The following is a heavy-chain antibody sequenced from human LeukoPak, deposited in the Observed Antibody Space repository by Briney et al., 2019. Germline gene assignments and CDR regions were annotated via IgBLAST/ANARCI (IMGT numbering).Heavy chain of an antibody. Sequence: SETLSLTCNVSGGSISTTNYYWGWIRQPPGKWLEWLGNIHYRWSTYYNPSLQSRVTLSVDTSKNQFSLKLTSVTATDTAVYYCARTYPACDYWGQGTLVTVSS. V-gene: IGHV4-39*01. CDR3: ARTYPACDY. J-gene: IGHJ4*02. CDR2: IHYRWST. CDR1: GGSISTTNYY.